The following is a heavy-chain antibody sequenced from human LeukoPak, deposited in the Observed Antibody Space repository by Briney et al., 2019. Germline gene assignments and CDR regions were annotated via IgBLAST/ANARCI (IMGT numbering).Heavy chain of an antibody. J-gene: IGHJ4*02. CDR1: GGSISSSSYY. Sequence: SETLSLTCTVSGGSISSSSYYWGWIRQPPGKGLEWIGSIYYSGSTYYNPSLKSRVTISVDTSKNQFSLKLSSVTAADTAVYYYARHVAGNFDYWGQGTLVTVSS. CDR2: IYYSGST. V-gene: IGHV4-39*01. D-gene: IGHD6-19*01. CDR3: ARHVAGNFDY.